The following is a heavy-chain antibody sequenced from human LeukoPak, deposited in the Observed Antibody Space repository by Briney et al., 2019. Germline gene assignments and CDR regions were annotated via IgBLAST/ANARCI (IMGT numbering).Heavy chain of an antibody. J-gene: IGHJ4*02. CDR2: VSSDGSIK. CDR1: GFTFSSYG. D-gene: IGHD6-13*01. CDR3: ARGYSSSWLGYFDY. V-gene: IGHV3-30*03. Sequence: GGSLRLSCSASGFTFSSYGIHWVRQAPGKGLEWVAVVSSDGSIKYNADSVKGRFTISRDTSKNTVYLQMNSLGAEDTAFYYCARGYSSSWLGYFDYWGQGTLVTVSS.